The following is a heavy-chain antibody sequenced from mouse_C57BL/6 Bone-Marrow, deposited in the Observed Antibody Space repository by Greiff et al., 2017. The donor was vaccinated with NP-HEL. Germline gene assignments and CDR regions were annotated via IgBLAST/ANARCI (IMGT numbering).Heavy chain of an antibody. Sequence: DVHLVESGGDLVKPGGSLKLSCAASGFTFSSYGMSWVRPTPDKRLEWVATISSGGNYTSYPASVKGRFTLSRDNAKNTLYLQMSSLKSEDTAMYYCARPAYSNYLAWFAYWGQGTLVTVSA. V-gene: IGHV5-6*01. J-gene: IGHJ3*01. CDR2: ISSGGNYT. CDR1: GFTFSSYG. D-gene: IGHD2-5*01. CDR3: ARPAYSNYLAWFAY.